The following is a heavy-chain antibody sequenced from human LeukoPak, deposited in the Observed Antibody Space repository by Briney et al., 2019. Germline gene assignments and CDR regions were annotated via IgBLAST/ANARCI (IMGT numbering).Heavy chain of an antibody. CDR3: AKVLSTTIDYWYGMDV. CDR2: ISAAADRT. Sequence: PGGSLRLSCAASGFRLSDFPLIWVRLTPGKGLEAFSSISAAADRTYYIDSVKGRFTISRDNSKNTLFLQMNGLRAEDTAVYYCAKVLSTTIDYWYGMDVWGQGTTVTVSS. D-gene: IGHD1-14*01. CDR1: GFRLSDFP. J-gene: IGHJ6*02. V-gene: IGHV3-23*01.